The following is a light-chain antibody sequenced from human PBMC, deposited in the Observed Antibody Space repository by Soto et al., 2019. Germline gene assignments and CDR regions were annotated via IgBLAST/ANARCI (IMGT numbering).Light chain of an antibody. Sequence: DIQLTQSPSFLSASVGDRVTITCRASQGITSRLAWYQQQPGKAPKPLIGEVSTLQRGVPSRFSGSGSGTEFTLTINSLQPEDFATYYCQQLFSYPITFGGGTKVETK. CDR1: QGITSR. CDR2: EVS. V-gene: IGKV1-9*01. CDR3: QQLFSYPIT. J-gene: IGKJ4*01.